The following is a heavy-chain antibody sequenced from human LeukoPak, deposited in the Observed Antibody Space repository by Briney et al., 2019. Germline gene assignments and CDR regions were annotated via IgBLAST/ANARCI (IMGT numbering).Heavy chain of an antibody. CDR2: INPYSGTT. CDR1: GNTFTDYY. D-gene: IGHD2-2*01. CDR3: AKDGRVRSVVAPAARYCYMDV. Sequence: ASVKVSCKASGNTFTDYYIHWVRQAPGQGLMWLGWINPYSGTTNYAQEFQGRVTMTRDTSINTASMELRRLRSDDTAVYYCAKDGRVRSVVAPAARYCYMDVWGKGTTVTVSS. J-gene: IGHJ6*03. V-gene: IGHV1-2*02.